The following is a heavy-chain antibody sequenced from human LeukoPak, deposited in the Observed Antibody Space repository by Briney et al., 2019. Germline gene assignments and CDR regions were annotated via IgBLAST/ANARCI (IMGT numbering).Heavy chain of an antibody. D-gene: IGHD2-15*01. V-gene: IGHV4-61*02. CDR1: GGSISSGSYY. CDR2: IYTSGST. CDR3: ARDCSGGTCYLGVLDY. J-gene: IGHJ4*02. Sequence: SETLSLTCTVSGGSISSGSYYWSWIRQPAGRGLEWIGRIYTSGSTNYNPSLKSRVAMSVDTSKNQFSLDLTSVTAADAAVYYCARDCSGGTCYLGVLDYWGQGILVTVSS.